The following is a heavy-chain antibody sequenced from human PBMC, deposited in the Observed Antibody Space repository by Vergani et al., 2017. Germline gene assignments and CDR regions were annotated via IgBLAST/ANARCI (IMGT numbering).Heavy chain of an antibody. CDR2: LFWDSGNI. Sequence: VQLVESGGGLVKPGGSLRLSCAASGFTFSDFSMSWVRQAPGKGLEWVSGLFWDSGNIGYADSVRGRFTISRDNAKNSLYLQMNNLRPEDTALYYCVKDWGETTAASAFWGQGTLVTVSS. CDR3: VKDWGETTAASAF. J-gene: IGHJ4*02. V-gene: IGHV3-9*01. D-gene: IGHD2-2*01. CDR1: GFTFSDFS.